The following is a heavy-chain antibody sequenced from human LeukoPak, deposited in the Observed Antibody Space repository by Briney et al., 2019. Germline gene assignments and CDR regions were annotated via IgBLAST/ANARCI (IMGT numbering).Heavy chain of an antibody. CDR1: GYTFTSYG. V-gene: IGHV1-18*01. Sequence: ASVKVSCKASGYTFTSYGFSWVRQAPGQGLEWMGWISAYNGNTNYAQKLQGRVTMTTDTSTSTAYMELRSLRSDDTAVYYCARDPHYYGSGSYSKNNWFDPWGQGTLVTVSS. CDR2: ISAYNGNT. CDR3: ARDPHYYGSGSYSKNNWFDP. D-gene: IGHD3-10*01. J-gene: IGHJ5*02.